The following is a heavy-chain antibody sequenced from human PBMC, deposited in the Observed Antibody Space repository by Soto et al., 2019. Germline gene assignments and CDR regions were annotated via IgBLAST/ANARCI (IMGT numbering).Heavy chain of an antibody. CDR2: IIPIFGTA. V-gene: IGHV1-69*06. CDR3: ARESWRAIFGVVIRAFDP. Sequence: GASVKVSCKASGGTFSSYAISWVRQAPGQGLEWMGGIIPIFGTANYAQKFQGRVTITADKSTSTAYMELSSLRSEDTAVYYCARESWRAIFGVVIRAFDPWGQGTLVTVSS. D-gene: IGHD3-3*01. J-gene: IGHJ5*02. CDR1: GGTFSSYA.